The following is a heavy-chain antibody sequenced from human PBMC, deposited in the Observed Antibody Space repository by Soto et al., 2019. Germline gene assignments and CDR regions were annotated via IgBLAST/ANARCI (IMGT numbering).Heavy chain of an antibody. CDR3: AKGAVQDLWSGYYTLFDY. D-gene: IGHD3-3*01. CDR2: ISYDGKHK. J-gene: IGHJ4*02. Sequence: QVQLLESGGGVVPPGRSLRLSCAASGFTFSTYGMHWVRQAPGKGLEWVAVISYDGKHKYYADSLKGRFTISRDNSKSTLYLQMNSLRAEDTAVYYCAKGAVQDLWSGYYTLFDYWCQGTLVTVSS. V-gene: IGHV3-30*18. CDR1: GFTFSTYG.